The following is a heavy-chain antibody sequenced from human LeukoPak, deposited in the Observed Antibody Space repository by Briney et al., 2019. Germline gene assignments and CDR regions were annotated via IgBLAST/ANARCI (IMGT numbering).Heavy chain of an antibody. CDR3: TTGVAAAGTGY. J-gene: IGHJ4*02. CDR1: GFTFSSYA. D-gene: IGHD6-13*01. CDR2: ISGSGGST. Sequence: GGSLRLSCAASGFTFSSYAMSWVRQAPGKGLEWVSAISGSGGSTYYADSVKGRFTISRDNSKNTLYLQMNSLKTEDTAVYYCTTGVAAAGTGYWGQGTLVTVSS. V-gene: IGHV3-23*01.